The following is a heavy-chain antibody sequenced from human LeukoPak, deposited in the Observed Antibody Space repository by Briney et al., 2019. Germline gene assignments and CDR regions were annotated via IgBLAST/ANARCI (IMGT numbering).Heavy chain of an antibody. V-gene: IGHV1-18*01. CDR2: ISAYNGNT. CDR1: GYTFTSYG. Sequence: GASVKVSCKASGYTFTSYGISWVRQAPGQGLEWMGWISAYNGNTNYAQKLQGRVTMTTDTSTSTAYMELRSLRSDDTAVYYCARDPVAVRSPYYYYYMDVWGKGTTVTVSS. CDR3: ARDPVAVRSPYYYYYMDV. D-gene: IGHD6-19*01. J-gene: IGHJ6*03.